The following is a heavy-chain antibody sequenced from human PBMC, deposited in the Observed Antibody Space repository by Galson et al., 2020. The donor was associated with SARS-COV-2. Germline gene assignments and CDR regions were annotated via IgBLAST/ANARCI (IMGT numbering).Heavy chain of an antibody. CDR3: AKIRVSGSLDQYFEH. D-gene: IGHD1-26*01. V-gene: IGHV3-23*01. J-gene: IGHJ1*01. Sequence: GGSLRLSCAASGFTFSSYVMNWVRQAPGKGLEWISAVSGGGDATYYVDSVKGRFTISRDNSKNMLSLQMNSLRADDTAVYYCAKIRVSGSLDQYFEHWGQGTLVTVSS. CDR1: GFTFSSYV. CDR2: VSGGGDAT.